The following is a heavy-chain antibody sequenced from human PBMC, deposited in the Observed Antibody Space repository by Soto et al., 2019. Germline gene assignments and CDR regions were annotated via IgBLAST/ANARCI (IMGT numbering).Heavy chain of an antibody. V-gene: IGHV4-61*01. Sequence: QVQLQESGPGLVKPSETLSLTCTVSGGSVSSGSYYWSWIRQPPGKGLEWIGYIYYSGSTNYNPSLKIRVTISVDTSKDQFSLKLSSVTAADTAVYYCARVAAVAGTYHYFDYWGQGTLVTVSS. D-gene: IGHD6-19*01. J-gene: IGHJ4*02. CDR1: GGSVSSGSYY. CDR2: IYYSGST. CDR3: ARVAAVAGTYHYFDY.